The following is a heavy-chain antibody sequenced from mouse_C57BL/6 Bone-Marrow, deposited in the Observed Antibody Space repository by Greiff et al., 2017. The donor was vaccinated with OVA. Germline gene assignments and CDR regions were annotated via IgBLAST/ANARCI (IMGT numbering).Heavy chain of an antibody. Sequence: VQLQQPGAELVKPGASVKMSCKASGYTFTSYWITWVKQRPGQGLEWIGDIYPGSGSTNYNEKFKSKATLTVDTSSSTAYMQLSSLTSEDSAVYYCAPYYYGSSHYFDYWGQGTTLTVSS. CDR1: GYTFTSYW. CDR2: IYPGSGST. V-gene: IGHV1-55*01. D-gene: IGHD1-1*01. CDR3: APYYYGSSHYFDY. J-gene: IGHJ2*01.